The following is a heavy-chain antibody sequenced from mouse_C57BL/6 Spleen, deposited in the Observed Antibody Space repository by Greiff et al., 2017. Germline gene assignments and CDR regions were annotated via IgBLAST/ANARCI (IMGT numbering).Heavy chain of an antibody. Sequence: DVKLVESGGGLVKPGGSLKLSCAASGFTFSSYTMSWVRQTPEKRLEWVATISGGGGNTYYPASVKGRFTISRDNAKNTLYLQMSSLRSEDTALYYCARQGYYDYDAPYAMDYWGQGTSVTVSS. J-gene: IGHJ4*01. CDR3: ARQGYYDYDAPYAMDY. D-gene: IGHD2-4*01. CDR1: GFTFSSYT. V-gene: IGHV5-9*01. CDR2: ISGGGGNT.